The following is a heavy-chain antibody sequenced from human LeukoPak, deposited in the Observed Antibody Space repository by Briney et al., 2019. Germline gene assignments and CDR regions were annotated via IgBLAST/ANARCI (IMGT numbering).Heavy chain of an antibody. CDR2: FDPDDGET. CDR1: GYTLTELS. V-gene: IGHV1-24*01. D-gene: IGHD1-26*01. CDR3: ATEGDSGSYGETPVAFDI. J-gene: IGHJ3*02. Sequence: ASVKVSCKVSGYTLTELSMHWVRQAPGRGLEWMGGFDPDDGETIYAQKFQGRVTMTEDTSTDTAYMELSSLRSEDTAVYYCATEGDSGSYGETPVAFDIWGQGTMVTVSS.